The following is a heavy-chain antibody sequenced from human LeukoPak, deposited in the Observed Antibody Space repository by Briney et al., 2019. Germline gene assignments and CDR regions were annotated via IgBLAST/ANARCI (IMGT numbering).Heavy chain of an antibody. J-gene: IGHJ6*02. CDR1: GFIFSSYG. Sequence: GGSLRLSCAASGFIFSSYGMHWVRQAPSKGLEWVAVIYYDGSNKYYADSVRGRFTISRDNSKNTLFLQMSSLRAEDTAVYYCARDTFYSSGVYGLDVWGQGTTVTVSS. D-gene: IGHD3-22*01. V-gene: IGHV3-33*01. CDR2: IYYDGSNK. CDR3: ARDTFYSSGVYGLDV.